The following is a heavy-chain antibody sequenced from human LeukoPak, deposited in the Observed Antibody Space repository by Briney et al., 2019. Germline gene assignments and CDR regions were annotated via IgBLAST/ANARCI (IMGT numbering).Heavy chain of an antibody. CDR3: ARELYMRDYFDY. CDR2: IYYSGST. J-gene: IGHJ4*02. Sequence: SETLSLTCTVSGGSISSGDYYWSWIRQPPGKGLEWIGYIYYSGSTYYNPSLKSRVTISVDTSKNQFSLKLSSVTAADTAVYYCARELYMRDYFDYWGQGTLVTVSS. D-gene: IGHD2/OR15-2a*01. V-gene: IGHV4-30-4*01. CDR1: GGSISSGDYY.